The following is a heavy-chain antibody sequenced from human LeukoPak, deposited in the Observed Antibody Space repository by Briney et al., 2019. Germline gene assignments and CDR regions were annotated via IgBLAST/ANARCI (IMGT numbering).Heavy chain of an antibody. CDR1: GFTFSSHA. CDR3: ARDLNNCAGKGDC. CDR2: ISYDGSNK. V-gene: IGHV3-30*01. Sequence: PGGSLRLSCAASGFTFSSHAMHWVRQAPGKGLEWVAVISYDGSNKYYADSVKGRFTISRDNSKNTLYLQMNSLRAEDTAVYYCARDLNNCAGKGDCWGQGTLVTVSS. D-gene: IGHD2-21*01. J-gene: IGHJ4*02.